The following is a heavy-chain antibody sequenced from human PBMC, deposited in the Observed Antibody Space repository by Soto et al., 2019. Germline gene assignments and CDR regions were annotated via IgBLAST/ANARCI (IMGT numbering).Heavy chain of an antibody. CDR1: GFTFSYYE. Sequence: EVQLAESGGDLVQPGGSLRLSCVGSGFTFSYYEMNWVRQAPGKGLERVAFISHTDRLTHYPDSVRGRFTISRDNAKNSLYLHMTSLRVEDTAVYYCARDTGRASADLWGQGTLVTVSP. CDR2: ISHTDRLT. J-gene: IGHJ5*02. V-gene: IGHV3-48*03. D-gene: IGHD6-13*01. CDR3: ARDTGRASADL.